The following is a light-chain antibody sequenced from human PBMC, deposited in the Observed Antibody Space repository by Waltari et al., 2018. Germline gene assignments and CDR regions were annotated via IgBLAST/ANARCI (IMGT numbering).Light chain of an antibody. V-gene: IGLV1-47*01. CDR1: DSNIAVNY. CDR3: AAWDDALSGSWV. J-gene: IGLJ3*02. CDR2: SNR. Sequence: QGVLTQPPSASATPGQRVTISCSGSDSNIAVNYVYWYQQVPGRAPKLLICSNRQRPSGVPDRFSGSKSGTSASLAITGLRSEDDAYYYCAAWDDALSGSWVFGGGTKLTVL.